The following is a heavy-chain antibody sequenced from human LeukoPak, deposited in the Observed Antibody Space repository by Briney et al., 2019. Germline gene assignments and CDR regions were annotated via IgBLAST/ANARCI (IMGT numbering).Heavy chain of an antibody. CDR2: INPSGGST. J-gene: IGHJ4*02. CDR3: AREPPNSYYFDY. Sequence: ASVKVSCKASGYTFTSYYMHWVRQAPGQGLEWMGIINPSGGSTSAQKFQGRVTMTRDTSTSTVYMELSSLRSEDTAVYYCAREPPNSYYFDYWGQGTLVTVSS. CDR1: GYTFTSYY. V-gene: IGHV1-46*01. D-gene: IGHD2/OR15-2a*01.